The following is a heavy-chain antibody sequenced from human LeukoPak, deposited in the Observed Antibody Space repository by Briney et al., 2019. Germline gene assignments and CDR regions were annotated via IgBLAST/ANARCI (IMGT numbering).Heavy chain of an antibody. CDR3: ARESIYGDYEGTRDY. D-gene: IGHD4-17*01. J-gene: IGHJ4*02. CDR2: INPSGGST. CDR1: GYTFTSYY. Sequence: ASVKVSCKASGYTFTSYYMHWVRQAPGQGLEWMGIINPSGGSTSYAQKFQGRVTMTRDTSTSTVYMELSSLRSEDTAVYYCARESIYGDYEGTRDYWGQGTLVTVSS. V-gene: IGHV1-46*01.